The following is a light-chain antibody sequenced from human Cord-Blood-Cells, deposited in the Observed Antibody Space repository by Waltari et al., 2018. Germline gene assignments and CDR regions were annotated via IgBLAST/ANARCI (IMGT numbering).Light chain of an antibody. V-gene: IGKV1-39*01. CDR1: QSISSY. CDR2: AAS. Sequence: DIQMTQSPSSLSASVGDRVTITCRASQSISSYLNWYQQKPGKAPKLLIYAASSLQSGAPSRFSGSGSGTDFTLTISSLQPEDFATYYCQQSYSTPPAFGGGTKVEIK. CDR3: QQSYSTPPA. J-gene: IGKJ4*01.